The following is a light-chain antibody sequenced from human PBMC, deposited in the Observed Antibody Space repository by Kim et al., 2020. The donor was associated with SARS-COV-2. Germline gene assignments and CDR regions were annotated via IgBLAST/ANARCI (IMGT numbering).Light chain of an antibody. J-gene: IGLJ2*01. V-gene: IGLV3-1*01. CDR2: QDN. CDR1: KLGDKY. CDR3: QAWDSSTAV. Sequence: SYELTQPPSVSVSPGQTASITCSGDKLGDKYACWYQQKPGQPPVLVIYQDNKRPSGIPERFSGSNSGNTATLTISGTQAMDEADYYCQAWDSSTAVFGGG.